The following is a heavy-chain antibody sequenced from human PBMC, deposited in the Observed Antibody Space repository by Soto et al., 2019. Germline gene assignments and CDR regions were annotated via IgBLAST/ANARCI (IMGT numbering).Heavy chain of an antibody. CDR2: IGSSSTNT. Sequence: QVQLVESGGGLVKPGGSLRLSCAASGFTFSDYYMSWIRPAPGTGLEWVSYIGSSSTNTKYADSVKGRFTISRDNAKNSLYLQRNSLTADDTAVYYCARDGDKYCSAGSCYSGYYYYAMDVGGQGTTVTV. D-gene: IGHD2-15*01. J-gene: IGHJ6*02. V-gene: IGHV3-11*06. CDR1: GFTFSDYY. CDR3: ARDGDKYCSAGSCYSGYYYYAMDV.